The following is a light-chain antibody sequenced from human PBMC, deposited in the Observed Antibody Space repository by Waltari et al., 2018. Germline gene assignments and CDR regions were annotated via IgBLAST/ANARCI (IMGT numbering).Light chain of an antibody. CDR3: QSYDRSLGGQFV. CDR2: DTT. V-gene: IGLV1-40*01. CDR1: TSTIGAGYP. J-gene: IGLJ1*01. Sequence: QSVLTQPPSVSGAPGQRVTISCTGSTSTIGAGYPVHWYQQLPGTAPKLLIYDTTNRPSGVPDRFPGSKSGPSASLAITGLQAEDEADYFCQSYDRSLGGQFVFGTGTKVTV.